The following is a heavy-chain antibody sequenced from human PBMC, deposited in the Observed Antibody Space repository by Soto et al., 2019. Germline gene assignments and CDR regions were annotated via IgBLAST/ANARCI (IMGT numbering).Heavy chain of an antibody. Sequence: PSETLSLTCTVSGGSISSYYWSWIRQPPGKGLEWIGYIYYSGSTNYNPSLKSRVTISVDTSKNQFSPKLSSVTAADTAVYYCSRASNYYDSSGYRSYGMDVWGQGTTVTVSS. J-gene: IGHJ6*02. V-gene: IGHV4-59*01. D-gene: IGHD3-22*01. CDR2: IYYSGST. CDR3: SRASNYYDSSGYRSYGMDV. CDR1: GGSISSYY.